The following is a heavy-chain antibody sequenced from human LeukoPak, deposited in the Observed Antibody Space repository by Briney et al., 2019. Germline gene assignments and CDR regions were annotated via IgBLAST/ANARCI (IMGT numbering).Heavy chain of an antibody. D-gene: IGHD1-26*01. CDR3: AKGITGTGSYSVADH. J-gene: IGHJ4*02. CDR1: GFTFSSYG. CDR2: ISESGGST. Sequence: PGGSLRLSCAASGFTFSSYGMSWVRQAQGKGLEWVSAISESGGSTFYADPVKGRFTISRDNSKNTLYLQMNSLRAEDTAVYYCAKGITGTGSYSVADHWGQGILVTVSS. V-gene: IGHV3-23*01.